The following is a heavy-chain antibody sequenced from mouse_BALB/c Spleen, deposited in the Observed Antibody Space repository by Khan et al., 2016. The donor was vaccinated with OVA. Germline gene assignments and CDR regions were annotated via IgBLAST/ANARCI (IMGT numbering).Heavy chain of an antibody. CDR2: ISYSGRT. CDR3: AVGRTY. CDR1: GYSITSDYA. J-gene: IGHJ3*01. D-gene: IGHD4-1*01. V-gene: IGHV3-2*02. Sequence: EVQLQESGPGLVKPSQSLSLTCTVTGYSITSDYAWNWIRQFPGNKLEWMGYISYSGRTRYTPSLKSRISVTRDTSKNPFFLQLNSVTTGDTATYYCAVGRTYWGQGTLVTVSA.